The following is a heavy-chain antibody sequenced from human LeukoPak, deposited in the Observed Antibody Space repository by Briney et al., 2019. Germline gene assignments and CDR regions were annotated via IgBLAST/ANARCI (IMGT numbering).Heavy chain of an antibody. CDR2: IIPILGIA. CDR1: GYTFTGYY. Sequence: SVKVSCKASGYTFTGYYMHWVRQAPGQGLEWMGRIIPILGIANYAQKFQGRVTITADKSTSTAYMELSSLRSEDTAVYYCASSRYDYYDSSGYFNYWGQGTLVTVSS. J-gene: IGHJ4*02. D-gene: IGHD3-22*01. CDR3: ASSRYDYYDSSGYFNY. V-gene: IGHV1-69*02.